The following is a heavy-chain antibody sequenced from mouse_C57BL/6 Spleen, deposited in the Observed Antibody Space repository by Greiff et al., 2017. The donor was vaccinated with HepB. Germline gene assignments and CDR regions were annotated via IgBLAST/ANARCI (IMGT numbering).Heavy chain of an antibody. D-gene: IGHD1-1*02. CDR1: GYTFTSYW. J-gene: IGHJ2*01. Sequence: QVQLQQPGAELVMPGASVKLSCKASGYTFTSYWMHWVKQRPGQGLEWIGEIDPSDSYTNYNQKFKGKSTLTVDKSSSTAYMQLSSLTSEDSAVYYCARGVAPRFDYWGQGTTLTVSS. CDR2: IDPSDSYT. CDR3: ARGVAPRFDY. V-gene: IGHV1-69*01.